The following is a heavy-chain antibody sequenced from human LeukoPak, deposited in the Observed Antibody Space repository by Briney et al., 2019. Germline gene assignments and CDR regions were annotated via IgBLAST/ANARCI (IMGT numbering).Heavy chain of an antibody. CDR3: AKGTQPHYYYYYMDV. D-gene: IGHD3/OR15-3a*01. V-gene: IGHV3-7*03. CDR2: IKQDGSEK. Sequence: GGSLRLSCAASGFTFSSYWMSWVRQAPGKGLEWVANIKQDGSEKYYVDSVKGRFTISRDNAKNSLYLQMNSLRAEDTAVYYCAKGTQPHYYYYYMDVWGKGTTVTISS. CDR1: GFTFSSYW. J-gene: IGHJ6*03.